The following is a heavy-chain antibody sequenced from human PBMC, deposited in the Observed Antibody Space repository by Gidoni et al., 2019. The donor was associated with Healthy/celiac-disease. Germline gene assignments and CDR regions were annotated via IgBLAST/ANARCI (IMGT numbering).Heavy chain of an antibody. CDR3: ARGVDILTRLYYFDY. J-gene: IGHJ4*02. D-gene: IGHD3-9*01. CDR1: GFTSRSYS. CDR2: ISSVSSYI. V-gene: IGHV3-21*01. Sequence: EVQLVESGGGLVKPGGYLRLSCAASGFTSRSYSMNWVRQAPGKGLEWVSSISSVSSYIYYADSVKGRFTISRDNAKNSLYLQMNSLRAEDTAVYYCARGVDILTRLYYFDYWGQGTLVTVSS.